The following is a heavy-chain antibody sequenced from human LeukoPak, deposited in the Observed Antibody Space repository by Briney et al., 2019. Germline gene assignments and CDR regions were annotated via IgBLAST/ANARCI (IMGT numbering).Heavy chain of an antibody. CDR2: IKQDGSEK. D-gene: IGHD6-19*01. J-gene: IGHJ4*02. V-gene: IGHV3-7*01. CDR1: GFTLSSYW. CDR3: ARDGPNGWAVAAPYYFDY. Sequence: PGGSLRLSCAASGFTLSSYWMSWVRQAPGKGLEWVANIKQDGSEKYYVDSVKGRFTISRDNAKNSLYLQMNSLRAEDTAVYYCARDGPNGWAVAAPYYFDYWGQGTLVTVSS.